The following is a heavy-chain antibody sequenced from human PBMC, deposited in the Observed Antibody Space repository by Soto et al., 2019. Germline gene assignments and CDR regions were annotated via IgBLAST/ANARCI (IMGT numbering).Heavy chain of an antibody. V-gene: IGHV3-48*01. CDR1: GFTFSSYS. CDR2: ISSSSSTI. J-gene: IGHJ6*03. D-gene: IGHD2-2*01. Sequence: GGSLRLSCAASGFTFSSYSMNWVRQAPGKGLEWVSYISSSSSTIYYADTVKGRFTISRDNAKNSPYLQMNSLRAEETAVYYCAIDGGCSSTSCYYYYYYYMDVWGKGTTVTVSS. CDR3: AIDGGCSSTSCYYYYYYYMDV.